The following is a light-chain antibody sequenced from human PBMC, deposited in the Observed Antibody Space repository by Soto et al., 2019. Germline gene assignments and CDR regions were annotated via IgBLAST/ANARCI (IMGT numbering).Light chain of an antibody. CDR2: GAS. CDR3: QQYGSLPKT. Sequence: EIVLTQSPGTLSLSPGERATLSCRASQSVNSNYLAWYQQKPGQAPRLLIYGASSRATGIPDRFSGSGSGTDFTLTISRLEPEDFAVFYCQQYGSLPKTFGQGTKVEIK. V-gene: IGKV3-20*01. J-gene: IGKJ1*01. CDR1: QSVNSNY.